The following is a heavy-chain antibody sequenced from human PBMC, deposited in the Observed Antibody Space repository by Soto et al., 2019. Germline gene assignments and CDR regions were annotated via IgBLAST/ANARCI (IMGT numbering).Heavy chain of an antibody. CDR2: INAHSGGT. J-gene: IGHJ5*02. D-gene: IGHD6-6*01. Sequence: ASVKVSCKASGFSFTGYYIHWLRQAPGQGLEWMGWINAHSGGTEYAQKFQGRVTLTRNTSIATAYLTPTSLTSDDTALYYCAKDLTRQLAYWLDPWGQGTQVTVSS. V-gene: IGHV1-2*02. CDR1: GFSFTGYY. CDR3: AKDLTRQLAYWLDP.